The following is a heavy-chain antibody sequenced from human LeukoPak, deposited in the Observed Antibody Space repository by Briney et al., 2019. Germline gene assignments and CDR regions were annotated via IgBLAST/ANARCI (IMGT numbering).Heavy chain of an antibody. CDR3: AKEDTPSSPLGEFAS. Sequence: PGGSLRLSCAVSGFSLTSFAMHWVRQAPGKGLEWVALIRHDEANHYYADSVQGRFTISRDTSKNTLYLQMNTLRDEDTAVHYCAKEDTPSSPLGEFASWGQGTLVTVSS. D-gene: IGHD5-18*01. CDR2: IRHDEANH. V-gene: IGHV3-30*02. CDR1: GFSLTSFA. J-gene: IGHJ4*02.